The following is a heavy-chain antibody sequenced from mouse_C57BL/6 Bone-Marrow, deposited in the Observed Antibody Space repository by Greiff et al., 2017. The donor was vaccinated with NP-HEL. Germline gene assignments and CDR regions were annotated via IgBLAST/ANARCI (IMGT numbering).Heavy chain of an antibody. CDR3: AREGDLYDYLHWYFDV. V-gene: IGHV1-64*01. CDR1: GYTFTSYW. Sequence: QVQLQQPGAELVKPGASVKLSCKASGYTFTSYWMHWVKQRPGQGLEWIGMIHPNSGSTNYNEKFKSKATLTVDKSSSTAYMQLSSLTSEDSAVYYCAREGDLYDYLHWYFDVWGTGTTVTVSS. CDR2: IHPNSGST. D-gene: IGHD2-4*01. J-gene: IGHJ1*03.